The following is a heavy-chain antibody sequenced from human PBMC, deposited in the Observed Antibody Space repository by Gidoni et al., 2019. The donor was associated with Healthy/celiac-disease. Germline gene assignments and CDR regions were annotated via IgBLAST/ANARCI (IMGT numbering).Heavy chain of an antibody. D-gene: IGHD3-10*01. Sequence: QVQLQESGPGLVKPSETLSLTCTVSGGSISSCYWSWIRQPPGKGLEWIGYIYYSGSTNYNPSLKSRVTISVDTSKNQFSLKLSSVTAADTAVYYCARGGYYGSGIYGMDVWGQGTTVTVSS. CDR3: ARGGYYGSGIYGMDV. J-gene: IGHJ6*02. CDR2: IYYSGST. CDR1: GGSISSCY. V-gene: IGHV4-59*01.